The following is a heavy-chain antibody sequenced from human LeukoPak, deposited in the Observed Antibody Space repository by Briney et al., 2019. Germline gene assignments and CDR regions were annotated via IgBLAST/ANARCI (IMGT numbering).Heavy chain of an antibody. D-gene: IGHD6-25*01. CDR3: VRLAALRGFYYYMDV. V-gene: IGHV4-38-2*01. J-gene: IGHJ6*03. Sequence: SETLSLTCSVSGYSISSGFYWGWIRQPPGKGLEWVANVYRDGNTYYSPSLESRVTISVDTSKNVFSLKLNSLSAADTAVYYCVRLAALRGFYYYMDVWGKGTAVTVSS. CDR2: VYRDGNT. CDR1: GYSISSGFY.